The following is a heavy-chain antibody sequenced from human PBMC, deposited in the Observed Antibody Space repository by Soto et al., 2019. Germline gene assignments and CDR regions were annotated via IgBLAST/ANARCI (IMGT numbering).Heavy chain of an antibody. J-gene: IGHJ6*03. D-gene: IGHD2-2*01. CDR3: ARKRCSSTSCYFGYYYYYMDV. Sequence: QVQLQQWGAGLLKPSETLSLTCAVYGGSFSGYYWSWIRQPPGKGLEWIGEINHSGSTNYNPSLKSRVTISVDTSKNHFSLKLSSVTAADTAVYYCARKRCSSTSCYFGYYYYYMDVWGKGTTVTVSS. CDR2: INHSGST. CDR1: GGSFSGYY. V-gene: IGHV4-34*01.